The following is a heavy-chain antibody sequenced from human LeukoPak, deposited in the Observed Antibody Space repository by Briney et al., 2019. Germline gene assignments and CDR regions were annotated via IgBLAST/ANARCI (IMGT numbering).Heavy chain of an antibody. V-gene: IGHV1-69*04. CDR1: VGTFSSYA. D-gene: IGHD5-12*01. CDR2: IIPIFGIA. CDR3: ARDGSGNYYYYGMDV. J-gene: IGHJ6*02. Sequence: SVKVSCKASVGTFSSYAISWVRQDPGQGLEWMGRIIPIFGIANYAQKFQGRVTITADKSTSTAYMELSSLRSEDTAVYYCARDGSGNYYYYGMDVWGQGTTVTVSS.